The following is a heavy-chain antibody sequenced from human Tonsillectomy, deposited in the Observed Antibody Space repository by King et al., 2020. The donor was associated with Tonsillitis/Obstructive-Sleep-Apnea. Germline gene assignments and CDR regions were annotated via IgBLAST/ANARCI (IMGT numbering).Heavy chain of an antibody. CDR1: GGSFSGYY. D-gene: IGHD3-3*01. CDR2: VNHSGNT. Sequence: VQLQQWGAGLLKPSQTLSLTCAVYGGSFSGYYWSWIRQTPGKGLEWIGEVNHSGNTNYDPSLKSRVTISLDTSKKQLSLKLSSVTAADTAVYYCARVYDFLGEGGPAPRFDPWGQGTPVTVSS. V-gene: IGHV4-34*01. J-gene: IGHJ5*02. CDR3: ARVYDFLGEGGPAPRFDP.